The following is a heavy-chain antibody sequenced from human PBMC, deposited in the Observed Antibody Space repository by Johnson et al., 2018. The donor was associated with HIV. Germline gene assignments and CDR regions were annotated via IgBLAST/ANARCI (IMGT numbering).Heavy chain of an antibody. Sequence: QVQLVESGGGVVQPGRSLRLSCVASGFAFSNFGMHWVRQAPGKGLEWVAVTSYDGSNKYYADSVKGRFTISRENPKNSLYLQMNTLRAGDTALYYCARDWDWGGAFDIWGQGTMVTVSS. CDR2: TSYDGSNK. CDR3: ARDWDWGGAFDI. D-gene: IGHD3/OR15-3a*01. V-gene: IGHV3-30*03. J-gene: IGHJ3*02. CDR1: GFAFSNFG.